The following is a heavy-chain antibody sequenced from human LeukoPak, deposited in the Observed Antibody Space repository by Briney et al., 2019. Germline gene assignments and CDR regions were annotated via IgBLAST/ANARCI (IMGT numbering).Heavy chain of an antibody. D-gene: IGHD1-26*01. CDR3: ARDREVGATIRDY. CDR1: GFTFSNYY. V-gene: IGHV3-7*01. Sequence: GGSLRLSCAASGFTFSNYYMSWVRQVPGKGLEWVANIKPDGSDKSYVDSVKGRFTISRDNAENSLYLQLNSLRVDDTAVYFCARDREVGATIRDYWGQGTLVTVSS. CDR2: IKPDGSDK. J-gene: IGHJ4*02.